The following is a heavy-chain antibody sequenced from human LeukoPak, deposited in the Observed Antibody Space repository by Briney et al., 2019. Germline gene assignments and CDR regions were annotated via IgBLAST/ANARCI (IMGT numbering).Heavy chain of an antibody. CDR3: ARDVRYYDSSGYYLAEYFQH. V-gene: IGHV3-21*01. Sequence: GGPLRLSCAASGFTFSSYSMNWVRQAPGKGLEWVSSISSSSSYIYYADSVKGRFTISRDNAKNSLYLQMNSLRAEDTAVYYCARDVRYYDSSGYYLAEYFQHWGQGTLVTVSS. J-gene: IGHJ1*01. D-gene: IGHD3-22*01. CDR2: ISSSSSYI. CDR1: GFTFSSYS.